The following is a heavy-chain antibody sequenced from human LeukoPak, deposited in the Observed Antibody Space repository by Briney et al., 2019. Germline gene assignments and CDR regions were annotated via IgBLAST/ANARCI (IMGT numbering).Heavy chain of an antibody. J-gene: IGHJ2*01. V-gene: IGHV3-53*01. CDR2: IYSGGST. D-gene: IGHD6-19*01. Sequence: PGGSLRLSCAASGFTVSSNYMSWVRQAPGKGLEWVSVIYSGGSTYYADSVKGRFTISRDDSKNTLYLQMNSLRAEDTAVYYCARRAVAGSFDLWGRGTLVTVSS. CDR1: GFTVSSNY. CDR3: ARRAVAGSFDL.